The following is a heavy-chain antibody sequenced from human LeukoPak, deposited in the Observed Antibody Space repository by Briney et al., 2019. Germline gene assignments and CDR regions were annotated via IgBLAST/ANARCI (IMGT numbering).Heavy chain of an antibody. CDR1: GGSISSYY. CDR2: IYYSGST. J-gene: IGHJ5*02. V-gene: IGHV4-59*12. D-gene: IGHD6-13*01. Sequence: SETLSLTCTVSGGSISSYYWSWIRQPPGKGLEWIGYIYYSGSTYYNPSLKSRVTISVDTSKNQFSLKLSSVTAADTAVYYCARGEGSSWYPNWFDPWGQGTLVTVSS. CDR3: ARGEGSSWYPNWFDP.